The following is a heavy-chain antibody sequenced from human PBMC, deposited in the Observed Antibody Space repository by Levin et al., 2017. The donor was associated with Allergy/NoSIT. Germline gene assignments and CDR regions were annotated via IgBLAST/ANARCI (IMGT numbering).Heavy chain of an antibody. D-gene: IGHD6-13*01. V-gene: IGHV4-31*03. CDR2: IYYSGNT. J-gene: IGHJ4*02. Sequence: ASETLSLTCSVSGGSISGSPYYWSWIRQLPGKGLEWIGYIYYSGNTYYNPSLKSRVTISVDTSKNQFSLRVTSVTAADTAVYYCARVYSAAGTASDGVFGYWGQGTLVTVSS. CDR1: GGSISGSPYY. CDR3: ARVYSAAGTASDGVFGY.